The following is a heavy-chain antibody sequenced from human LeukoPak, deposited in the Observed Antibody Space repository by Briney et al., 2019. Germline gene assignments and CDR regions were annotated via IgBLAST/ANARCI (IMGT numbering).Heavy chain of an antibody. J-gene: IGHJ4*02. D-gene: IGHD4-17*01. CDR1: GFTFSSYS. CDR2: ISSSSSTI. V-gene: IGHV3-48*01. CDR3: ARFDYGDYAGAGDY. Sequence: HPGGSLRLSCAASGFTFSSYSMNWVRQAPGKGLEWVSYISSSSSTIYYADPVKGRFTISRDNAKNSLYLQMNSLRAEDTAVYYCARFDYGDYAGAGDYWGQGTLVTVSS.